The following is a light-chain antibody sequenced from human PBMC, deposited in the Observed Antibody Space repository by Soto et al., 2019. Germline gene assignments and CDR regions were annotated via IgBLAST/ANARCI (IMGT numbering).Light chain of an antibody. CDR3: QRYREWPWT. CDR2: GAS. J-gene: IGKJ1*01. V-gene: IGKV3-15*01. CDR1: QSISSD. Sequence: EIVMTQSPATLSVSPGERATLSCRASQSISSDLAWYQQKPGQAPRLLIYGASTRVTGIPARFSGSGSGTEFTLTISSLQSEDFAVYYCQRYREWPWTFGQGTKVDNK.